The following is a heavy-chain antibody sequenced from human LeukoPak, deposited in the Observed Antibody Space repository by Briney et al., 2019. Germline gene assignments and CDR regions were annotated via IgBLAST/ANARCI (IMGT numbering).Heavy chain of an antibody. D-gene: IGHD3-22*01. J-gene: IGHJ1*01. CDR1: GFTFSSYA. CDR3: ARGVGSGYYSPGYFQH. V-gene: IGHV3-64*01. Sequence: SGGSLRLSCAASGFTFSSYAMHWVRQAPGKGLEYVSAISSNGGSTYYANSVKGRFTISRDNSKNTLYLQMGSLRAEDMAVYYCARGVGSGYYSPGYFQHWGQGTLVTVSS. CDR2: ISSNGGST.